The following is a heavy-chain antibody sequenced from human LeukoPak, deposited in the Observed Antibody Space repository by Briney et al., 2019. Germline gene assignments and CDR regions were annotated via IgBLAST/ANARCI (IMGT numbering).Heavy chain of an antibody. CDR3: ARGSSGWYYFDY. CDR2: ISRDSTTI. D-gene: IGHD6-19*01. J-gene: IGHJ4*02. V-gene: IGHV3-48*01. CDR1: GFTFSSFH. Sequence: GGSLRLSCAASGFTFSSFHINWVRQAPGKGLEWLSYISRDSTTIYYADSVKGRFTISRDNSKNTLYLQMNSLRAEDTAVYYCARGSSGWYYFDYWGQGTLVTVSS.